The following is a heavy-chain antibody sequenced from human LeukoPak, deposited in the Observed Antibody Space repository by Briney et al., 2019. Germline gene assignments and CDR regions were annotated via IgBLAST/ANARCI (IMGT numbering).Heavy chain of an antibody. V-gene: IGHV4-59*01. Sequence: SETLSLTCTVSGGSISSYYWSWIRQPPGKGLEWIGYIHYSGSTNYNPSLKSRVTISVDTSKNQFSLKLSSVTAADTAVYYCARSSSDYYYYYMDVWGRGTTVTISS. CDR3: ARSSSDYYYYYMDV. J-gene: IGHJ6*03. CDR2: IHYSGST. D-gene: IGHD6-6*01. CDR1: GGSISSYY.